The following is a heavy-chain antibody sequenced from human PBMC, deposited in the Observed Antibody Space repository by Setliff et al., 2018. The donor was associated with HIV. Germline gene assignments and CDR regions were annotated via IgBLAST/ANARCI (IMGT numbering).Heavy chain of an antibody. CDR1: GGSISSGTSY. CDR2: IYTSGST. J-gene: IGHJ4*02. V-gene: IGHV4-61*09. CDR3: ARAPITIFGVIIIPVYFDY. Sequence: SETLSLTCPVSGGSISSGTSYWSWIRQPAGKGLEWIGHIYTSGSTNYNPSLKRRVIISVDTSNNQFSLKLSSVTAADTAVYYCARAPITIFGVIIIPVYFDYWGQGTLVTVSS. D-gene: IGHD3-3*01.